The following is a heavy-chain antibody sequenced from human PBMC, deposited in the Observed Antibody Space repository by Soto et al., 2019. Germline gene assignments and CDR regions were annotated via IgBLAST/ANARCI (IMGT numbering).Heavy chain of an antibody. D-gene: IGHD1-26*01. Sequence: QVTLVESGGGVVQPGRSLRLSCAASGFNVSAYTMHWVRQAPGKGLEWVAVISSDGNHKYYTDSVKGRFTISRDTSTNTLYLQMKGLRAEDTAVYYCARWEQPLFDYWGQGTLVTVSS. CDR3: ARWEQPLFDY. V-gene: IGHV3-30-3*01. CDR2: ISSDGNHK. CDR1: GFNVSAYT. J-gene: IGHJ4*02.